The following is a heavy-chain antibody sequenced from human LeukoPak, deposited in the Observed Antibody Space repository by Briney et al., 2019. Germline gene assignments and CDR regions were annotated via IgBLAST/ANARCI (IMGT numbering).Heavy chain of an antibody. Sequence: GGSLRLSCAASGFTFDDYSMHWVRQAPGKGLEWVSGISWNSGIIHYADSVQGRFTISRDNAKNSLYLQMNSLRAEDSAVYYCARERNTAIVTAFDIWGQGIVVTVSS. J-gene: IGHJ3*02. CDR3: ARERNTAIVTAFDI. D-gene: IGHD5-18*01. V-gene: IGHV3-9*01. CDR2: ISWNSGII. CDR1: GFTFDDYS.